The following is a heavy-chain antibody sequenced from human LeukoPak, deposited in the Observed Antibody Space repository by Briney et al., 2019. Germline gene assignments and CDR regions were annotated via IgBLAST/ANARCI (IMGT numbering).Heavy chain of an antibody. CDR3: ASNPGIAVAGIGVDY. CDR1: GGTFSIYA. Sequence: ASVTVSCKASGGTFSIYAISWVRQTPGQGLEWMGRIIPILGIANYAQKFQGRVTITADKSTSTAYMELSSLRSEDTDVYYCASNPGIAVAGIGVDYWGQGTLVTVSS. D-gene: IGHD6-19*01. J-gene: IGHJ4*02. CDR2: IIPILGIA. V-gene: IGHV1-69*04.